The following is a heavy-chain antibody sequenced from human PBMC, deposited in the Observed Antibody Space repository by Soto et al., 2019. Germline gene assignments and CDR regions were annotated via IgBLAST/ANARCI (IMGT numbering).Heavy chain of an antibody. Sequence: GGSLRLSCAASGFTFSSYWMHWVRQAPGKGLVWVSRINSDGSSTSYADSVKGRFTISRDNAKNTLYLQMNSLRAEDTAVYYCARALETTVINYYYYYMDVWGKGTTVTVSS. CDR2: INSDGSST. J-gene: IGHJ6*03. CDR3: ARALETTVINYYYYYMDV. V-gene: IGHV3-74*01. CDR1: GFTFSSYW. D-gene: IGHD4-4*01.